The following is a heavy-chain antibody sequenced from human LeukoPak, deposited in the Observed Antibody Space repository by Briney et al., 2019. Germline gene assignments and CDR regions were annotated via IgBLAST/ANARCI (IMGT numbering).Heavy chain of an antibody. J-gene: IGHJ3*02. Sequence: GGSLRLSCAASGFTFDDYGMNWVRQAPGKGLEWVSSITSSSTYIYYADSVKDRFTISRDNAKNSLYLQINSLRAEDTAVYYCARAVRMAARITMVRGGAFDIWGQGTMVTVSS. D-gene: IGHD3-10*01. CDR1: GFTFDDYG. CDR3: ARAVRMAARITMVRGGAFDI. V-gene: IGHV3-21*01. CDR2: ITSSSTYI.